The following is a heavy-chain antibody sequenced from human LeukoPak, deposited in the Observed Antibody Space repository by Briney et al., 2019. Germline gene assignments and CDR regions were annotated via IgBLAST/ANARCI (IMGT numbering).Heavy chain of an antibody. Sequence: SETLSLTCTVSGGSISSYYWSWIRQPPGKGLEWIGYIYTSGSTNYNPSLKSRVTIPVDTSKNQFSLKLSSVTAADTAVYYCARHGLDGYNSESNWFDPWGQGTLVTVSS. CDR2: IYTSGST. CDR1: GGSISSYY. CDR3: ARHGLDGYNSESNWFDP. J-gene: IGHJ5*02. D-gene: IGHD5-24*01. V-gene: IGHV4-4*09.